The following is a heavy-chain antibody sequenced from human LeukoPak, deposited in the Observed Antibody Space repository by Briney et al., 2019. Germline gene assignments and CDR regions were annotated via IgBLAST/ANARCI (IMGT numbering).Heavy chain of an antibody. V-gene: IGHV4-39*01. CDR2: IYSSGST. CDR1: GGSINSATYY. D-gene: IGHD2-21*01. Sequence: SETLSLTCTASGGSINSATYYWGWIRQPPGKGLEWIGTIYSSGSTSYTPSLESRVTMSVDTSKNQFFLKLTSVTAADTAVYYCARALAYCAGNCVTDYFDYWGQGALVTVSS. J-gene: IGHJ4*02. CDR3: ARALAYCAGNCVTDYFDY.